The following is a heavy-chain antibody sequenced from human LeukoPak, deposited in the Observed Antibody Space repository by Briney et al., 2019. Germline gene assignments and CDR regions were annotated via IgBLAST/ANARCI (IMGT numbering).Heavy chain of an antibody. J-gene: IGHJ3*02. CDR1: GLSVSSNF. CDR3: ARVSVVRGVSDAFDI. Sequence: GGSLRLSCAATGLSVSSNFMSWVRQAPGKGLEWVSVIYGGGSTYYADSVKGRLTISRDTPKNTLYLQMDSLRAEDTALYHCARVSVVRGVSDAFDIWGQGTMVTVSS. D-gene: IGHD3-10*01. CDR2: IYGGGST. V-gene: IGHV3-53*01.